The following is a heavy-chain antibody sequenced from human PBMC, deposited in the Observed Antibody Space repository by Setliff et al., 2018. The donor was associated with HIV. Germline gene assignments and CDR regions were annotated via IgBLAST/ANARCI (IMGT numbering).Heavy chain of an antibody. J-gene: IGHJ4*02. CDR2: ISSSGDSV. CDR3: AIEDGCGGHYHS. V-gene: IGHV3-48*01. D-gene: IGHD2-21*01. CDR1: GFTFSSAW. Sequence: GGSLRLSCAASGFTFSSAWMGWVRQAPGKGLQWLSYISSSGDSVYGDSMKGRITISRDKANNSLYLQIHSLTAEDTAVYYCAIEDGCGGHYHSWGKGTLVTVSS.